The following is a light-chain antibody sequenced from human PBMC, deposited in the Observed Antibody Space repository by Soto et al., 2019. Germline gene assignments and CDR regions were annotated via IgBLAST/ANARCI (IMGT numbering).Light chain of an antibody. J-gene: IGLJ1*01. V-gene: IGLV1-47*02. Sequence: QSALTQPPSVSGTPGQRVIISCSGSRSNIGSNSVNWYQQLPGTAPKLLINSDDQRPSGVPDRFSASKSGTSASLAISGLRSEDEADYYCAAWDASLSGHVFGAGNKV. CDR3: AAWDASLSGHV. CDR1: RSNIGSNS. CDR2: SDD.